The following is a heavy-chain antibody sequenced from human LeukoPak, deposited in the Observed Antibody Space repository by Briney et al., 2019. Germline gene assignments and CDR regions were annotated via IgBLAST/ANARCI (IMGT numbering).Heavy chain of an antibody. Sequence: GGSLRLSCAASGFTFSSYSMNWVRQAPGKGLEWVSSISSSSSYTYYADSVKGRFTISSDNANNSLHLQMNSLRAEDTAVYYCARESGTTSAFDIWGQGTMVTVSS. V-gene: IGHV3-21*01. D-gene: IGHD1-26*01. CDR1: GFTFSSYS. CDR2: ISSSSSYT. J-gene: IGHJ3*02. CDR3: ARESGTTSAFDI.